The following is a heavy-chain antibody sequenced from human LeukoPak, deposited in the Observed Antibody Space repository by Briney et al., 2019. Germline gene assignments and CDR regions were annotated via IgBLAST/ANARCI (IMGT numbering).Heavy chain of an antibody. CDR1: GFTFSSYP. Sequence: GGSLRLSCAASGFTFSSYPMHWVRQAPGKGLEWVSVISYDGSTKYYAGSVKGRFTISRDSPKNTLYLQMDSLRADDTAMYYCARDPQRGVPDYFDYWGQGTLVTVSS. V-gene: IGHV3-30-3*01. J-gene: IGHJ4*02. D-gene: IGHD6-25*01. CDR2: ISYDGSTK. CDR3: ARDPQRGVPDYFDY.